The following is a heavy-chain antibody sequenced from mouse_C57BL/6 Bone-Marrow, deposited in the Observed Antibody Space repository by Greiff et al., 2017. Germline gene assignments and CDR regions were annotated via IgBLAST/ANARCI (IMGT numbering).Heavy chain of an antibody. CDR2: IYPGSGST. J-gene: IGHJ3*01. CDR3: ARADFDEFAY. CDR1: GYTFTSYW. V-gene: IGHV1-55*01. Sequence: QVQLQQPGAELVKPGASVKMSCKASGYTFTSYWITWVKQRHGQGLEWIGDIYPGSGSTNYNEKFKGKATLTVDTSSSTAYMQLSRLTSEDSAVYYCARADFDEFAYWGQGTLVTVSA.